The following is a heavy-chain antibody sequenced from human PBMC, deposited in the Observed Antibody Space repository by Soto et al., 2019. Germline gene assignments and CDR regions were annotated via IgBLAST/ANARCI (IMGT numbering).Heavy chain of an antibody. Sequence: GASVKVSCKASGYTFTSYGISWVRQAPGQGLEWMGWISAYNGNTNYAQKLQGRVTMTTDTSTSTAYMELRSLRSDDTAVYYCARDLMVKTPYGRDIDYWGQGTLVTVSS. D-gene: IGHD4-17*01. CDR2: ISAYNGNT. J-gene: IGHJ4*02. CDR3: ARDLMVKTPYGRDIDY. V-gene: IGHV1-18*01. CDR1: GYTFTSYG.